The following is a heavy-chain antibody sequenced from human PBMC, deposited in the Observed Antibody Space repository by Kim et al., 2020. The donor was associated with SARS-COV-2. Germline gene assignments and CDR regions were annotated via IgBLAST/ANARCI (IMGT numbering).Heavy chain of an antibody. CDR2: ISGSGGST. V-gene: IGHV3-23*01. Sequence: GGSLRLSCAASGFSFSSYTMSWVRQTPGKGLEWVSTISGSGGSTFYTDSVKGRFTISRDNSKNTVYLQMNSLRAEDTAVYHSAKGRTSTWYLFDYWGQGTLVTVSS. D-gene: IGHD6-13*01. CDR3: AKGRTSTWYLFDY. J-gene: IGHJ4*02. CDR1: GFSFSSYT.